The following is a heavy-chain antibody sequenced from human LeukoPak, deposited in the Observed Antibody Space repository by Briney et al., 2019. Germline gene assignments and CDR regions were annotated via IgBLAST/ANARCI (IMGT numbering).Heavy chain of an antibody. V-gene: IGHV4-30-4*08. Sequence: TSETLSLTCTVSGGSISSGDYYWSWIRQPPGKGLEWIGYIYYSGSTYYNPSLKSRVTISVDTSKNQSSLKLSSVTAADTAVYYCGKGRFWFDPWGQGTLVTVSS. CDR2: IYYSGST. CDR3: GKGRFWFDP. CDR1: GGSISSGDYY. J-gene: IGHJ5*02.